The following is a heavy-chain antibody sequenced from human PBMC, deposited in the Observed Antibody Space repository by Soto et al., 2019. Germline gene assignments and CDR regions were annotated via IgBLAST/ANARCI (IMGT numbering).Heavy chain of an antibody. J-gene: IGHJ6*02. CDR3: TRVGATWMDV. CDR2: IRYDGVGA. CDR1: GFTFSAYW. V-gene: IGHV3-74*01. D-gene: IGHD1-26*01. Sequence: EVQLVESGGGLVKPGGSLRLSCAASGFTFSAYWMHWVRQAPGKGLEWVSRIRYDGVGANYADSVQGRFSISRDNVQQMPYLEMNSLRPDDTAVYYCTRVGATWMDVWGQGTKVTVS.